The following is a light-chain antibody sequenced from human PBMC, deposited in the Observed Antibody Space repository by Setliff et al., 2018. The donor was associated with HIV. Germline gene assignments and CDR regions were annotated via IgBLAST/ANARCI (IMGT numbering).Light chain of an antibody. CDR3: CSYTSSLPYV. V-gene: IGLV2-14*03. CDR1: SSDVGSYNF. Sequence: QSVLTQPASVSGSPGQSITISCSGSSSDVGSYNFVSWYQQHPGKAPQVIIYDVSRRPSGVSSRFSGSKSGNTASLTISGLQAEDQADYYCCSYTSSLPYVFGTGTKVTVL. J-gene: IGLJ1*01. CDR2: DVS.